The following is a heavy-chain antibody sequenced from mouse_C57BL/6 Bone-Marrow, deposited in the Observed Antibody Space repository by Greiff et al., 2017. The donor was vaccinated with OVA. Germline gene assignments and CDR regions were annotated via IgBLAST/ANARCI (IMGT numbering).Heavy chain of an antibody. D-gene: IGHD2-1*01. Sequence: VKLVESGAELVRPGTSVKMSCKASGYTFTNYWIGWAKQRPGHGLEWIGDIYPGGGYTNYNEKFKGKATLTADKSSSTAYMQFSSLTSEDSAIYYCVIYYGNYYAMDYWGQGTSVTVSS. CDR3: VIYYGNYYAMDY. CDR2: IYPGGGYT. CDR1: GYTFTNYW. V-gene: IGHV1-63*01. J-gene: IGHJ4*01.